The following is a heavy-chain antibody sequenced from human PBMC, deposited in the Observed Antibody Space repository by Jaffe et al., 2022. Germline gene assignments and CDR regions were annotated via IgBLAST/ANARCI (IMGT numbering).Heavy chain of an antibody. Sequence: EVQLVESGGGLVQPGGSLRLSCAASGFTLSSYWMSWVRQAPGKGLEWVANVKEDGSDKYYMDSVKGRFTISRDNAKNSLYLQMNSLRAEDTALYYCVTGGSWFKYWGQGTLVTVSS. CDR1: GFTLSSYW. CDR3: VTGGSWFKY. CDR2: VKEDGSDK. J-gene: IGHJ4*02. D-gene: IGHD6-13*01. V-gene: IGHV3-7*01.